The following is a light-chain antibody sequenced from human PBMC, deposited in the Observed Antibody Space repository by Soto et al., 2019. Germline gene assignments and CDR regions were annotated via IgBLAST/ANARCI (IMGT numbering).Light chain of an antibody. J-gene: IGKJ1*01. CDR1: QSVRGN. V-gene: IGKV3-15*01. CDR3: QQYGGSSRT. CDR2: GAS. Sequence: EIVMTQSPATLSVSPGERATLSCRASQSVRGNLAWYQQKPGQSPRLLIYGASSRATGIPARFSGSGSGTEFTLTISSLQSEDFAVYLCQQYGGSSRTFGLGTKVDIK.